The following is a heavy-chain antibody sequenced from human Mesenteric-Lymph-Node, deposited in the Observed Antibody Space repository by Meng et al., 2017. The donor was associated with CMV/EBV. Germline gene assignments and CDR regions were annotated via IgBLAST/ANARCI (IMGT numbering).Heavy chain of an antibody. CDR2: ISPYNGNR. J-gene: IGHJ5*02. Sequence: YAFHTFGVSWVRQAPGQGLEWMAWISPYNGNRNYAQRFQDRLTMTTDTSTGTAFTELRSLRSDDTAVYYCARDKLPIAAAGTTFDLWGQGTLVTVSS. CDR3: ARDKLPIAAAGTTFDL. CDR1: YAFHTFG. V-gene: IGHV1-18*01. D-gene: IGHD6-13*01.